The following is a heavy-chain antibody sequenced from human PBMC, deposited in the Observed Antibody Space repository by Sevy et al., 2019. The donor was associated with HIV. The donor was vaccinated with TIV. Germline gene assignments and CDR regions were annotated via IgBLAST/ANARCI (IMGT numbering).Heavy chain of an antibody. J-gene: IGHJ3*01. CDR1: GFTFSAHW. V-gene: IGHV3-7*01. CDR3: ATDAWRSRFN. Sequence: GGSLRLSCAASGFTFSAHWMAWVRQVPGKGLEWVANMNQDGSEKYPLDPVKGRFTISRNNAKNSLYLQMNSVRVEDTSIYYSATDAWRSRFNWGRGTMVTVSS. CDR2: MNQDGSEK. D-gene: IGHD1-1*01.